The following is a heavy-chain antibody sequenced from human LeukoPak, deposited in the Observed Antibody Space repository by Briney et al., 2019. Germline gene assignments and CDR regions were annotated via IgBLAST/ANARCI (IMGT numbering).Heavy chain of an antibody. CDR2: INPNSGGT. D-gene: IGHD3-22*01. J-gene: IGHJ4*02. Sequence: ASVKVSCKASGYTFIAHYTHWIRQAPGQGLEWMGRINPNSGGTNYAQKFQGRVTMTRDTSISTAYMELSRLRSDDTAVYYCARVGIYDSSGYWYWGQGTLVTVSS. CDR3: ARVGIYDSSGYWY. CDR1: GYTFIAHY. V-gene: IGHV1-2*06.